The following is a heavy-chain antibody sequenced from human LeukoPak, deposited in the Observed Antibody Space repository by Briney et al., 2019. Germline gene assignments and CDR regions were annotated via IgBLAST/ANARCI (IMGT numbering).Heavy chain of an antibody. V-gene: IGHV1-58*01. J-gene: IGHJ5*02. Sequence: GTSVKVSCKTSGFTFSSSTVQWVRQARGQRLEWLGWIGLGSGDTKYAQRVQERLTLTRDMSTNTAYMELSSLRSEDTAVYYCVAERYSDGCCWFAPWGQGTLVTVSS. D-gene: IGHD6-25*01. CDR2: IGLGSGDT. CDR3: VAERYSDGCCWFAP. CDR1: GFTFSSST.